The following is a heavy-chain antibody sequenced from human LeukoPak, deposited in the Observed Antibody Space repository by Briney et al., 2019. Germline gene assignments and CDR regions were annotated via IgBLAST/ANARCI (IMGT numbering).Heavy chain of an antibody. J-gene: IGHJ6*03. CDR3: AREGGVGPTAPPDYYSYQMDV. V-gene: IGHV1-18*01. CDR1: GYTFTSYG. CDR2: ISAYNGNT. Sequence: GASVKVSCKASGYTFTSYGISWVRQAPGQGLEWMGWISAYNGNTSYAQKLQGRVTMTTDTSTSTAYMELRSLRSDDTAVYYCAREGGVGPTAPPDYYSYQMDVWGKGTTVTVSS. D-gene: IGHD1-26*01.